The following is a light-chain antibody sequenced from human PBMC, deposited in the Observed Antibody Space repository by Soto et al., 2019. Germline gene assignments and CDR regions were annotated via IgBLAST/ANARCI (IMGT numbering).Light chain of an antibody. CDR1: SSNVGMNY. J-gene: IGLJ3*02. V-gene: IGLV1-47*01. CDR2: RNN. Sequence: SVLTQPPSGAGAPGQSVTFSCSGSSSNVGMNYVYWFQQLPGTAPKLLIYRNNQRPSGVPDRFSGSNSGTSGSLAISGLRSEDEADYYCASWDDRLRGWVFGGGTKLTVL. CDR3: ASWDDRLRGWV.